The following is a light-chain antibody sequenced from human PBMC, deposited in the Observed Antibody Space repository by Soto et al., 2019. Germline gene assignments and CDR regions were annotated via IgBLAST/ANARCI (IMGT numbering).Light chain of an antibody. J-gene: IGLJ3*02. Sequence: QSALTQPASVSGSPGQSITISCTGTSSDVGGYNYVSWYQQYPGKAPKLMIYEVSNRPSGVSNRFSGSKSGNTASLTISGLQAEDEADYYCSSYTSSILVFGGGIK. V-gene: IGLV2-14*01. CDR1: SSDVGGYNY. CDR3: SSYTSSILV. CDR2: EVS.